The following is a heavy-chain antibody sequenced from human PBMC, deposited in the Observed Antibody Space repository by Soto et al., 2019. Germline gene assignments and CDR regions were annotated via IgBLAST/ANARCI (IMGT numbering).Heavy chain of an antibody. CDR2: IYYSGST. D-gene: IGHD3-3*01. CDR3: ALSFGVVNRFDY. J-gene: IGHJ4*02. V-gene: IGHV4-59*01. CDR1: GGSISSYY. Sequence: PSETLSLTCTVSGGSISSYYWSWIRQPPGKGLEWIGYIYYSGSTNYNPSLKSRVTISVDTSKNQFSLKLSSVTAADTAVYYCALSFGVVNRFDYCGQGTLVTVSS.